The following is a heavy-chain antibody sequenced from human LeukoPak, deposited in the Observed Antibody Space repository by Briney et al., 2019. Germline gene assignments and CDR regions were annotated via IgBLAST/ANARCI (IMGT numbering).Heavy chain of an antibody. CDR3: ATPYSSSWTGVGYYFDY. V-gene: IGHV1-46*01. CDR1: GYTFTSYY. D-gene: IGHD6-13*01. CDR2: INPSGGST. Sequence: ASVKVSCKASGYTFTSYYMHWVRQAPGQGLEWMGIINPSGGSTSYAQKFQGRVTMTRDTSTSTVYMGLSSLRSEDTAVYYCATPYSSSWTGVGYYFDYWGQGTLVTVSS. J-gene: IGHJ4*02.